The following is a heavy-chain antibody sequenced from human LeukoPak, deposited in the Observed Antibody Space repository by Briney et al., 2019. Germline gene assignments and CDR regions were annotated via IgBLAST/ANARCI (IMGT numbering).Heavy chain of an antibody. D-gene: IGHD6-13*01. CDR3: ARGRGQQPYFDL. V-gene: IGHV1-8*01. Sequence: ASVKVSCKASGYTFTSYDINWVRQATGQGLEWMGWMNPNSGNTGYAQKFQGRVTMTRNTSMSTAYMELSSLRSEDTAVYYCARGRGQQPYFDLWGRGALVTVSS. CDR2: MNPNSGNT. CDR1: GYTFTSYD. J-gene: IGHJ2*01.